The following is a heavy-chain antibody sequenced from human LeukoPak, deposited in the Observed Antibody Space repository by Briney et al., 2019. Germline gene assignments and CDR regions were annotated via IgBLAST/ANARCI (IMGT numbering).Heavy chain of an antibody. D-gene: IGHD2-21*02. CDR2: IYPGDSDT. CDR3: ARHRRAYCGGYCRWSLDY. Sequence: GESLKISCKGSGYSFTSYWIGWVRQMPGKGLEWMGVIYPGDSDTTYSPSLQGQVTISVDKSISTAYLQWSSLRASDTAIYYCARHRRAYCGGYCRWSLDYWGQGTLVTVSS. J-gene: IGHJ4*02. V-gene: IGHV5-51*01. CDR1: GYSFTSYW.